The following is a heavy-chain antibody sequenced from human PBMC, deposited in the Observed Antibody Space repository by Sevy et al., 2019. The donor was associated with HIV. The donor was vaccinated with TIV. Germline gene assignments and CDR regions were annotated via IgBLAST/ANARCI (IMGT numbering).Heavy chain of an antibody. J-gene: IGHJ4*02. CDR1: GYTFTSYG. CDR2: ISAYNGNT. V-gene: IGHV1-18*01. D-gene: IGHD6-19*01. CDR3: ARAIPRRAVAGLDY. Sequence: ASVKVSCKASGYTFTSYGISWVRQAPGQGLEWMGWISAYNGNTNYAQTLQGRVTMTTDTSTSTAYMELRSLRSDDTAVYYCARAIPRRAVAGLDYWGQGTLVTVSS.